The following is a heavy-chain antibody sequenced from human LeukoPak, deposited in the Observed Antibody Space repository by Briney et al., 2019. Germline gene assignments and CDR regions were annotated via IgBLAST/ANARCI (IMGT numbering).Heavy chain of an antibody. D-gene: IGHD2-2*01. CDR3: ARVQKGQRRYCSSTSCRGPGYNWFDP. V-gene: IGHV4-34*01. CDR2: INHSGST. CDR1: GGSFSGYY. J-gene: IGHJ5*02. Sequence: SETLSLTCAVYGGSFSGYYWSWIRQPPGKGLEWIGEINHSGSTNHNPSLKSRVTISVDTSKNQFSLKLSSVTAADTAVYYCARVQKGQRRYCSSTSCRGPGYNWFDPWGQGTLVTVSS.